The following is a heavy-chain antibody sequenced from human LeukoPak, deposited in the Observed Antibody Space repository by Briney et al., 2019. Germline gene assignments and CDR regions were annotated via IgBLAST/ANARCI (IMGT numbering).Heavy chain of an antibody. J-gene: IGHJ4*02. Sequence: GGSLRLSCAASGFTLSSYSMNWVRQAPGKGMEWFSSISSSSSYIYYADSVKGRFTISRDNANNSLYLQMNSLRAEDTDVYYCARESGWHNFDYWGQGTLVTVSS. CDR3: ARESGWHNFDY. V-gene: IGHV3-21*01. CDR1: GFTLSSYS. D-gene: IGHD6-19*01. CDR2: ISSSSSYI.